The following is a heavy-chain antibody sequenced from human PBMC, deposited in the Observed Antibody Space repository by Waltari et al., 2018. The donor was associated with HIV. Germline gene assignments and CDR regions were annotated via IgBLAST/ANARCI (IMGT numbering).Heavy chain of an antibody. J-gene: IGHJ5*02. Sequence: QVQLVQSGAEVKKPGSSVKVSCKASGGTFRSYAISWVRQAPGQGLEWMGGIIPIFGTTNYAQKFQGRLTITADESTSTAYMELSSLRSEDTAVYYCAKTQVYSYGSGSAYNWFDPWGLGTLVTVSS. CDR2: IIPIFGTT. D-gene: IGHD3-10*01. V-gene: IGHV1-69*01. CDR1: GGTFRSYA. CDR3: AKTQVYSYGSGSAYNWFDP.